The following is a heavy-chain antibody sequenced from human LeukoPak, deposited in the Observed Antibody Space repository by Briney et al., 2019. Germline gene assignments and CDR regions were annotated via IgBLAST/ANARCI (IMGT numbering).Heavy chain of an antibody. CDR2: IYRSGST. D-gene: IGHD1-14*01. Sequence: AETLSLTCTVSGGSIRSDYWSWIRQPPGKGLEWIGSIYRSGSTFYNPSLKSRVTISLDTSKNQFSLKLSSVTAADTAVYFCARGTHGYYMDVWGKGTTVTVSS. V-gene: IGHV4-38-2*02. CDR3: ARGTHGYYMDV. J-gene: IGHJ6*03. CDR1: GGSIRSDY.